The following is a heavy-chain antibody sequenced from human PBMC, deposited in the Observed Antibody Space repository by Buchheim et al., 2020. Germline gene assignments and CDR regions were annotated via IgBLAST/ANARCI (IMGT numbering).Heavy chain of an antibody. CDR3: ASSIGSYHCLSY. CDR2: INSDGSST. Sequence: VQLVESGGGVVQSGRSLRLSCAASGFTFSSYWMHWVRQAPGKGLVWVSRINSDGSSTNYADSVKGRFTISRDKAKNTLYLQMNSLRAEDTAVYYCASSIGSYHCLSYWGQGTL. V-gene: IGHV3-74*02. D-gene: IGHD3-22*01. J-gene: IGHJ4*02. CDR1: GFTFSSYW.